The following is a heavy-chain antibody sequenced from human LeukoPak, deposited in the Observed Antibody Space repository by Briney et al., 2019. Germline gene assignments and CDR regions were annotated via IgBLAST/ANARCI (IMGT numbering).Heavy chain of an antibody. J-gene: IGHJ4*02. V-gene: IGHV3-53*01. Sequence: GGSLRLSCAASGFFFSDVWMNWVRQAPGKGLEWVSVISDDTYYADSVKGRFTISRDNSKDTLYLQMNSLRAEDTAMYYCAKGMYSGTYAPSDYWGQGTLVTVSS. CDR1: GFFFSDVW. CDR2: ISDDT. CDR3: AKGMYSGTYAPSDY. D-gene: IGHD1-26*01.